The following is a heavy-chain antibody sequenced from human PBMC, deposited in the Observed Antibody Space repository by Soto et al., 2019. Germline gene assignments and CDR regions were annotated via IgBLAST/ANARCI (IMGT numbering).Heavy chain of an antibody. Sequence: GGSLRLSCAASGFTFSTYAMSWFRQAPGKGLEWVSAISGSGGSTYYADSVKGRFTISRDNSKNTLYLQMNSLRAEDTAVYYCAKDSFPGSGWYFHASYYYYGMLFWCQAPTGTVFS. J-gene: IGHJ6*02. CDR1: GFTFSTYA. CDR3: AKDSFPGSGWYFHASYYYYGMLF. CDR2: ISGSGGST. D-gene: IGHD6-19*01. V-gene: IGHV3-23*01.